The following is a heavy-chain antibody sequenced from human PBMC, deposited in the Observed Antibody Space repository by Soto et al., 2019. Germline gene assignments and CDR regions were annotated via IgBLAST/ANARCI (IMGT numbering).Heavy chain of an antibody. J-gene: IGHJ4*02. D-gene: IGHD1-26*01. CDR3: SRMEGG. CDR2: SRNEAKSYST. Sequence: EEQLVESGGGLVQPGGSLTLSCAASGFTFSEHYMEWVRQAPGKGLEWVARSRNEAKSYSTDYAASVKGRFTVSSDLSMNSLYLQMNNLKTEDTAVYYCSRMEGGWGQGTLVTVSS. V-gene: IGHV3-72*01. CDR1: GFTFSEHY.